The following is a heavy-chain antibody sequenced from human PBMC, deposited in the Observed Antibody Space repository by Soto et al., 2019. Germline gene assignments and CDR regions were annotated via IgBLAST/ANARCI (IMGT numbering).Heavy chain of an antibody. Sequence: ETLSLTCTVSGGSVSSGSYYWSWIRQPPGKGLEWIGYIYYSGSTNYNPSLKSRVTISVDTSKNQFSLKLSSVTAADTAVYYCASGVVTAIHDYWGQGTLVTVSS. CDR3: ASGVVTAIHDY. J-gene: IGHJ4*02. D-gene: IGHD2-21*02. CDR1: GGSVSSGSYY. CDR2: IYYSGST. V-gene: IGHV4-61*01.